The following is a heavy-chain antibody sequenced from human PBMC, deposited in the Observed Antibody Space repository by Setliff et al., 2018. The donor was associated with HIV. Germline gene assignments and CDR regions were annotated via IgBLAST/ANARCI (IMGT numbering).Heavy chain of an antibody. CDR1: GDSISSGSYY. CDR3: ARGLVVVTDSDYDTNYYYYYYMDV. D-gene: IGHD5-12*01. J-gene: IGHJ6*03. V-gene: IGHV4-61*09. CDR2: IHTTGST. Sequence: SETLSLTCSVSGDSISSGSYYWSWIRLPAGKGLEWIGQIHTTGSTNYNPSLKSRVTISMDTSKNQFSLNLNSVTATDTAVYYCARGLVVVTDSDYDTNYYYYYYMDVWGKGTTVTVSS.